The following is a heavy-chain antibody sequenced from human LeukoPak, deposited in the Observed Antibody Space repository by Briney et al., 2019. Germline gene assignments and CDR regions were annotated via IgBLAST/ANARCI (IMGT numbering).Heavy chain of an antibody. V-gene: IGHV4-34*01. Sequence: PSETLSLTCAVYGGSFSGYYWSWIRQPPGKGLEWIGSIYHSGSTYYNPSLKSRVTISVDTSKNQFSLKLSSVTAADTAVYYCTIYQLLYDYWGQGTLVTVSS. D-gene: IGHD2-2*02. J-gene: IGHJ4*02. CDR2: IYHSGST. CDR1: GGSFSGYY. CDR3: TIYQLLYDY.